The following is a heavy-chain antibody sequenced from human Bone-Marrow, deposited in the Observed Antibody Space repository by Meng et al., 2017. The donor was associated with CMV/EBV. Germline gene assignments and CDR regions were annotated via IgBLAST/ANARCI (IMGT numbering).Heavy chain of an antibody. CDR1: GGSVSRGSYY. V-gene: IGHV4-61*01. D-gene: IGHD3-22*01. CDR2: VYHSGNT. Sequence: SETLSLTCTVSGGSVSRGSYYWSWIRQPPGKGLEWIGYVYHSGNTNYNPSLKSRVTISLDTSKNQFSLKLTSVTAADTAVYYCASCYDSSGYHRNWFDPWGQGTLVTVSS. CDR3: ASCYDSSGYHRNWFDP. J-gene: IGHJ5*02.